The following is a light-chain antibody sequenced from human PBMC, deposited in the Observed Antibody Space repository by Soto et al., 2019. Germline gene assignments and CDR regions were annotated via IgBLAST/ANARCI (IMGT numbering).Light chain of an antibody. CDR3: QQTNSFPLT. J-gene: IGKJ4*01. CDR2: AAS. CDR1: QDISTY. V-gene: IGKV1-12*01. Sequence: DIQMTQSPSSVSASVGDLVTITCRASQDISTYLAWYQQRPGKAPNLLIYAASTLQSGVPSRFSGSGSGTDFSLTISSLQPEDSATCYCQQTNSFPLTFGGGTKVEIK.